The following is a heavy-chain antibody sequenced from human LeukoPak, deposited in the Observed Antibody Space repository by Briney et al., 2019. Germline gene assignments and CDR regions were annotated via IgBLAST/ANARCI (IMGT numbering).Heavy chain of an antibody. V-gene: IGHV4-4*07. D-gene: IGHD3-3*01. CDR1: GDSISSYY. CDR2: IHPSGST. CDR3: ARVGVLRFLEWLGVGFDY. J-gene: IGHJ4*02. Sequence: SETLSLTCTVSGDSISSYYWSWIRQPAGKGLEWIGRIHPSGSTNYNPSLKSRVTLSVDTSKNQFSLKLSSVTAADTAVYYCARVGVLRFLEWLGVGFDYWGQGTLVTVSS.